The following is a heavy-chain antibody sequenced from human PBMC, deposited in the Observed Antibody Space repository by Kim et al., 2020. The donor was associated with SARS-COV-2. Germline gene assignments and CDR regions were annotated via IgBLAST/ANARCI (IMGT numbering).Heavy chain of an antibody. V-gene: IGHV4-34*01. CDR2: INHSGST. J-gene: IGHJ6*02. CDR1: GGSFSGYY. CDR3: AGSHHCSSTSCLVSATMGYSSQYYYYGMDV. D-gene: IGHD2-2*01. Sequence: SETLSLTCAVYGGSFSGYYWSWIRQPPGKGLEWIGEINHSGSTNYNPSLKSRVTISVDTSKNQFSLKLSSVTAADTAVYYCAGSHHCSSTSCLVSATMGYSSQYYYYGMDVWGQGTTVTVSS.